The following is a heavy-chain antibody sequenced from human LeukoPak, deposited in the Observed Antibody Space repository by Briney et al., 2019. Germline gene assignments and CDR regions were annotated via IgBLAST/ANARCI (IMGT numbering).Heavy chain of an antibody. V-gene: IGHV1-2*02. CDR3: ARPTYDFWSGYGPNNWFDP. CDR2: INPNSGGT. CDR1: GYTFTCYY. D-gene: IGHD3-3*01. J-gene: IGHJ5*02. Sequence: ASVKVSCKASGYTFTCYYMHWVRQAPGQGLEWMGWINPNSGGTNYAQKFQGRVTVTRDTYISTAYMELSRLRSDDTAVYYCARPTYDFWSGYGPNNWFDPWGQGTLVTVSS.